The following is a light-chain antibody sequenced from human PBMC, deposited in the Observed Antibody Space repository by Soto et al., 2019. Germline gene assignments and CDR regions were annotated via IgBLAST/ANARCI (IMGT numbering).Light chain of an antibody. V-gene: IGKV3-20*01. CDR3: LQYGSSPIT. CDR2: GAS. J-gene: IGKJ5*01. CDR1: QSVSSSY. Sequence: EIVLTQSPGTLSLSPGERATLSCRASQSVSSSYLAWYQQKPGQAPRLLIYGASSRATGIPDRFSGSGSGTDFTLTISRLEPEDFAVYYCLQYGSSPITFAQGTRLEIK.